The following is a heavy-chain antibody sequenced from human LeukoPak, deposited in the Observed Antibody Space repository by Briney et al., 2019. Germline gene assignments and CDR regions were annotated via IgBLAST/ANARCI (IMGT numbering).Heavy chain of an antibody. V-gene: IGHV3-23*01. CDR2: IGAGGTFT. D-gene: IGHD3-10*02. CDR1: GFTFSSYA. J-gene: IGHJ4*02. CDR3: TRDLFGY. Sequence: GGSLRLSCTASGFTFSSYAMNWVRQAPGKGLEWVSGIGAGGTFTYYADSVKGRFTIFRDNSRNTLYLQMNSLKTEDTAVYYCTRDLFGYWGQGTLVTVSS.